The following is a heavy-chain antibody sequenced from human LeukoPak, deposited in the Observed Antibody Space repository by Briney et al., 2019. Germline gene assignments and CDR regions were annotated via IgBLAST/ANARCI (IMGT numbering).Heavy chain of an antibody. CDR3: ANNGCSERKGGADY. J-gene: IGHJ4*02. CDR1: GFTFSSYA. CDR2: ISGSGVST. Sequence: PGGSLRLSCAASGFTFSSYAMSWVRQAPGKGLEWVSAISGSGVSTYYADSVKGPFTISRDNSKNTLYLQMNSLRAEDTAVYYCANNGCSERKGGADYWGQGTLVTVSS. V-gene: IGHV3-23*01. D-gene: IGHD2-8*01.